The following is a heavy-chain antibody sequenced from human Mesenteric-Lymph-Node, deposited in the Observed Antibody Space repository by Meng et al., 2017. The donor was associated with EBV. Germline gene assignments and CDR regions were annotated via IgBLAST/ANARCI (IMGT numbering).Heavy chain of an antibody. CDR2: IYDSGIT. V-gene: IGHV4-61*01. CDR3: ARDRGWELLDY. Sequence: QAQLQGSGPGLVKPSETLSLPCTVSGVSVSGDSFYWSWIRQPPGKGLEWIGFIYDSGITHYSPSLKSRVTISVDTSKNQFSLELRSMTPADTAVYYCARDRGWELLDYWGQGTLVTVSS. J-gene: IGHJ4*02. CDR1: GVSVSGDSFY. D-gene: IGHD1-26*01.